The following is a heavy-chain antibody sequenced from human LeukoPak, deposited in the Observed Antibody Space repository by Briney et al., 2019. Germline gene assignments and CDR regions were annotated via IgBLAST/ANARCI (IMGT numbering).Heavy chain of an antibody. CDR2: INPNSGGT. D-gene: IGHD2-15*01. Sequence: ASVKVSCKASGYTFTCYYMHWVRQAPGQGLEWMGWINPNSGGTNYAQEFQGRVTMTRDTFISTAYMELSRLRSDDTAVYYCARGILGVEIIVVVVAAWSNYGMDVWGQGPTVTVSS. CDR3: ARGILGVEIIVVVVAAWSNYGMDV. J-gene: IGHJ6*02. CDR1: GYTFTCYY. V-gene: IGHV1-2*02.